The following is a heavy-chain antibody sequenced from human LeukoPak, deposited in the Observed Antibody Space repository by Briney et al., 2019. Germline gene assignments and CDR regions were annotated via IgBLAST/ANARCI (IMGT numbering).Heavy chain of an antibody. D-gene: IGHD2-15*01. V-gene: IGHV3-23*01. CDR3: AKSRPLGYCSGGSCPRGFDP. J-gene: IGHJ5*02. Sequence: WLRQSPGKGLEWVSAISGSGGSTYYADSVKGRFTISRDNSKNTLYLQMNSLRAEDTAVYYCAKSRPLGYCSGGSCPRGFDPWGQGTLVTVSS. CDR2: ISGSGGST.